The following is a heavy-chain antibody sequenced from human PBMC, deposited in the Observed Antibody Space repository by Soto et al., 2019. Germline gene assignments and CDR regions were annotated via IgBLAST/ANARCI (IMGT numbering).Heavy chain of an antibody. CDR3: ARDSYREQQLVLSPETPRYYYYYMDV. J-gene: IGHJ6*03. CDR1: GGSISSYY. D-gene: IGHD6-13*01. Sequence: PSETLSLTCTVCGGSISSYYWSWIRQPPGKGLEWIGYIYYSGSTNYNPSLKSRVTISVDTSKNQFSLKLSSVTAADTAVYYCARDSYREQQLVLSPETPRYYYYYMDVWGKGTTVTVSS. V-gene: IGHV4-59*01. CDR2: IYYSGST.